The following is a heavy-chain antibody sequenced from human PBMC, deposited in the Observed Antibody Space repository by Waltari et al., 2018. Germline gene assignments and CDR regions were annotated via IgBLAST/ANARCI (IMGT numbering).Heavy chain of an antibody. Sequence: QVQLRESGPGLVKPSETLSLTCAVSGYSISSGYYWGWIRQPPGKGLEWIGSIYHSGSTYYNPSLKSRVTISVDTSKNQFSLKLSSVTAADTAVYYCASGPYVGAFDIWGQGTMVTVSS. CDR1: GYSISSGYY. J-gene: IGHJ3*02. CDR3: ASGPYVGAFDI. V-gene: IGHV4-38-2*01. D-gene: IGHD1-26*01. CDR2: IYHSGST.